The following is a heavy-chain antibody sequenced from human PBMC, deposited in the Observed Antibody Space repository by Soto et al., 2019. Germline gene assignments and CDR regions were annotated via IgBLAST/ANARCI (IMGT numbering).Heavy chain of an antibody. V-gene: IGHV1-69*06. CDR3: ARLRRAYYYGSGPLSGMEV. Sequence: SVKVSCKASGGTFSSYAISWVGQAPGQGLEWMGGIIPIFGTANYAQKFQGRVTITADKSTSTAYMELSSLRSEDTAVYYCARLRRAYYYGSGPLSGMEVWGQGTPVTVSS. CDR2: IIPIFGTA. J-gene: IGHJ6*02. CDR1: GGTFSSYA. D-gene: IGHD3-10*01.